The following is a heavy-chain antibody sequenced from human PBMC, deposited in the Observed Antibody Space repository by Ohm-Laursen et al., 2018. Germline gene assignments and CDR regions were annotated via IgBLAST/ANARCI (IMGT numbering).Heavy chain of an antibody. CDR1: GFTFSNYD. CDR3: ARNSSTWGRSVDY. V-gene: IGHV3-7*03. J-gene: IGHJ4*02. CDR2: IKEDGSER. D-gene: IGHD2-2*01. Sequence: SLRLSCAASGFTFSNYDIHWVRQAPGKGLEWVANIKEDGSERYYMDSVKGRFTVSRDNAKNSLFLQMNSLRAEDTAVYYCARNSSTWGRSVDYWGQGALVTVSS.